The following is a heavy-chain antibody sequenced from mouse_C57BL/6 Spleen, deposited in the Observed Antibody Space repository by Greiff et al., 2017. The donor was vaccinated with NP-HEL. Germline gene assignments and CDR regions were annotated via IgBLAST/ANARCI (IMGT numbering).Heavy chain of an antibody. D-gene: IGHD4-1*01. V-gene: IGHV5-17*01. J-gene: IGHJ1*03. CDR2: ISSGSSTI. Sequence: EVKLVESGGGLVKPGGSLKLSCAASGFTFSDYGMHWVRQAPEKGLEWVAYISSGSSTIYYADTVKGRFTISRDNAKNTLFLQMTSLRSEDTAMYYCATLTGTGWYFDVWGTGTTVTVSS. CDR3: ATLTGTGWYFDV. CDR1: GFTFSDYG.